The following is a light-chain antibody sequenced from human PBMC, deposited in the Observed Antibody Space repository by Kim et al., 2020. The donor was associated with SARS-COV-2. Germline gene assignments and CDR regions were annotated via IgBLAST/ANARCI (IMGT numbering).Light chain of an antibody. J-gene: IGLJ3*02. CDR3: QAWDSSSWV. CDR1: KLGDKY. V-gene: IGLV3-1*01. Sequence: SYELTQPPSVSVSPGQTASITCSGDKLGDKYACWYQQKPGQSPVLVIYQDSKRPSGIPERFSGSNSGNTATLTISGTPAMDEADYYCQAWDSSSWVFGG. CDR2: QDS.